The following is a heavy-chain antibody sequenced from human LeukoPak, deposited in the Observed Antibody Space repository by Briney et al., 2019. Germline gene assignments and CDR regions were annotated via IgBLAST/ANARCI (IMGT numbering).Heavy chain of an antibody. Sequence: GGSLRLSCAASGFTFSSYAMSWVRQAPGKGLEWVSAISGSGGSTYYADSVKGRFTVSRDNSKNTLYLQMNSLRAEDTAVYYCAKFYGIYADCYYYYMDVWGKGTTVTVSS. V-gene: IGHV3-23*01. CDR1: GFTFSSYA. D-gene: IGHD2/OR15-2a*01. CDR2: ISGSGGST. J-gene: IGHJ6*03. CDR3: AKFYGIYADCYYYYMDV.